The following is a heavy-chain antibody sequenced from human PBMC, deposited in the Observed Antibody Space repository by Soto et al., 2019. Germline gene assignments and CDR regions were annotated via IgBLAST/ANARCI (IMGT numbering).Heavy chain of an antibody. D-gene: IGHD2-21*01. CDR3: ARQACGDQCHFDY. CDR1: GITVSSHY. CDR2: IYSGGTT. V-gene: IGHV3-66*04. J-gene: IGHJ4*02. Sequence: EVQLVESGGGLVQPGGSLRLSCAASGITVSSHYMSWVRQAPGKGLEWVSFIYSGGTTHYADSVKGRFTISTDNSKNTLYLQMNSLRAEDTAMYYCARQACGDQCHFDYWGQGTVVTVSS.